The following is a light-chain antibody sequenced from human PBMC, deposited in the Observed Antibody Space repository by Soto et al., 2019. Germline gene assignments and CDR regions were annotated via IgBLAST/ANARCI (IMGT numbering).Light chain of an antibody. Sequence: QSALTQPASVSGSPGQSITISCTGTSSDVGSYNFVSWYQQHPGKAPKLMIFEAGKRPSGVSNRFSGSKSSNTASLTISGLQAEDEADYYCCSYAGSRTWVFGGGTKVTVL. J-gene: IGLJ3*02. CDR3: CSYAGSRTWV. V-gene: IGLV2-23*01. CDR2: EAG. CDR1: SSDVGSYNF.